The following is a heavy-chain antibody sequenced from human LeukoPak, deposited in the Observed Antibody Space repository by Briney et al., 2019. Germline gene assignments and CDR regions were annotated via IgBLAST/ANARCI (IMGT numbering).Heavy chain of an antibody. CDR1: GYSISSGYY. V-gene: IGHV4-38-2*02. D-gene: IGHD6-13*01. CDR2: IYHSGST. CDR3: ARDVVTAAGSFDY. Sequence: PSETLSLTCTVSGYSISSGYYWGWIRQPPGKGLEWIGSIYHSGSTYYNPSLKSRFTISVDTSKNQFSLKLSSVTAADTAVYYCARDVVTAAGSFDYWGQGTQVTVSS. J-gene: IGHJ4*02.